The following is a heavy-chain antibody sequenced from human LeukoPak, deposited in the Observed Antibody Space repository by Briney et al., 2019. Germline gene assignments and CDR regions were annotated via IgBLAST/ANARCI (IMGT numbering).Heavy chain of an antibody. Sequence: PSETLSLTCTVSGGSITSISYYWGWIRQPPGKGLEWIGSIYYSGSTYYNPSLKSRVTISVDTSKNQFSLKLSSVTAADTAVYYCAYGLVRGVIIGWGQGTLVTVSS. CDR2: IYYSGST. CDR3: AYGLVRGVIIG. CDR1: GGSITSISYY. D-gene: IGHD3-10*01. V-gene: IGHV4-39*01. J-gene: IGHJ4*02.